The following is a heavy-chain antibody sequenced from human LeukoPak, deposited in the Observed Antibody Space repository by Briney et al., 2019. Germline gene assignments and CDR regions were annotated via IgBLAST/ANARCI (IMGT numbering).Heavy chain of an antibody. CDR1: GYTFTSYY. CDR2: INPSGGST. Sequence: ASVKVSCKASGYTFTSYYMHWVRQAPGQGLEWMGIINPSGGSTSYAQKLQGRVTMTTDTSTSTAYMELRSLRSDDTAVYYCARTPLVPAAILYYYYYMDVWGKGTTVTVSS. CDR3: ARTPLVPAAILYYYYYMDV. D-gene: IGHD2-2*01. J-gene: IGHJ6*03. V-gene: IGHV1-46*01.